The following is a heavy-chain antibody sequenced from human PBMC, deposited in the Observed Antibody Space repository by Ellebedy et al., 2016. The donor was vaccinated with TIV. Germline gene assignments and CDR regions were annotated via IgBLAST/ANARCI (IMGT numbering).Heavy chain of an antibody. V-gene: IGHV1-8*01. D-gene: IGHD6-19*01. J-gene: IGHJ5*02. Sequence: ASVKVSXXASGYTFTSYDMIWVRQATGQGLEWMGWMNPNSGNTGYAQKFQGKVTMTRNTSMSTAYMELSGLRSEDTAVYYCARGRTAVAGTANWFDPWGQGTLVTVSS. CDR2: MNPNSGNT. CDR3: ARGRTAVAGTANWFDP. CDR1: GYTFTSYD.